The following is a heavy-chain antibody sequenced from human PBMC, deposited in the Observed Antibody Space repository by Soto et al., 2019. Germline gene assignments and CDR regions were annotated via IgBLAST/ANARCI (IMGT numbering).Heavy chain of an antibody. D-gene: IGHD3-22*01. CDR3: ASGDTYYYDSSGYYGLDY. CDR1: GFTFSSYE. V-gene: IGHV3-48*03. J-gene: IGHJ4*02. CDR2: ISSSGSTI. Sequence: GGSLRLSCAASGFTFSSYEMNWVRQAPGKGLEWVSYISSSGSTIYYADSVKGRFTISRDNAKNSLYLQMNSLRAEDTAVYYCASGDTYYYDSSGYYGLDYWSQGTLVTXS.